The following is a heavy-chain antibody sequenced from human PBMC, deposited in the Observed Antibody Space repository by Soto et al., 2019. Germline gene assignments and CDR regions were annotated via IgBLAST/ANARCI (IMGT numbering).Heavy chain of an antibody. CDR3: AKGGGYSYVYYFDY. J-gene: IGHJ4*02. V-gene: IGHV3-23*01. D-gene: IGHD5-18*01. CDR2: ISGSGGST. CDR1: GFTFSSYA. Sequence: EVQLLESGGGLVQPGGSLRLSCAASGFTFSSYAMSWVRQAPGKGLEWVSAISGSGGSTYYADSVKGRFTISRDNXXNTLYLQMNSLRAEDTAVYYCAKGGGYSYVYYFDYWGQGTLVTVSS.